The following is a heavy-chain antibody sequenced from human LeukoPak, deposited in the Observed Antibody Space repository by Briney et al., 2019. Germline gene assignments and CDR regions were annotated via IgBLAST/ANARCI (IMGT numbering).Heavy chain of an antibody. V-gene: IGHV4-34*01. Sequence: PSETLSLTCAVYGGSFSGYSWSWIRQPPGKGLEWIGDINHSGSTNYNPSLKSRVTISVDTSKNQFSLKLSSVTAADTAVYYCARGLGQWLATLGYWGQGTLVTVSS. J-gene: IGHJ4*02. D-gene: IGHD6-19*01. CDR1: GGSFSGYS. CDR3: ARGLGQWLATLGY. CDR2: INHSGST.